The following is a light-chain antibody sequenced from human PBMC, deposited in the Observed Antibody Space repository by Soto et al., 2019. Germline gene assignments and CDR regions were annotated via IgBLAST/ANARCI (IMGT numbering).Light chain of an antibody. Sequence: ATEMTQSPSSMSASVGDRVTITCRASQGIRNDLAWYQQKPGKAPKLLIYAASSLQSGVPSRFSGSGSGTDFTLTISSLQPEEFATYYCLQDYNYPRTVGQGTKVDIK. CDR1: QGIRND. J-gene: IGKJ1*01. CDR2: AAS. CDR3: LQDYNYPRT. V-gene: IGKV1-6*01.